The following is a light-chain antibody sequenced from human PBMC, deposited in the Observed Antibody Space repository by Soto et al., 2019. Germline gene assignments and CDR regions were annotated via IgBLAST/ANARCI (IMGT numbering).Light chain of an antibody. V-gene: IGLV2-8*01. Sequence: QSALTQPPSASGSPGQSVTISCTGTSSDVGGYDYVSWYQQHPGKAPKLMIYEVSKRPSGVPDRFSGSKSGNTASLTVSGLQAEDEADYYCSSYAGSSTHVFGTGTQLTVL. J-gene: IGLJ7*01. CDR3: SSYAGSSTHV. CDR2: EVS. CDR1: SSDVGGYDY.